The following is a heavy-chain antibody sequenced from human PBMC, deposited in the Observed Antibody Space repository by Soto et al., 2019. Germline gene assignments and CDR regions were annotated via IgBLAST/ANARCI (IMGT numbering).Heavy chain of an antibody. Sequence: PGESLKISCKGSGYSFTSYWIGWVRQMPGKGLEWMGIIYPGDSDTRYSPSFQGQVTISADKSISTAYLQWSSLKASDTAMYYCARQPVAAKGLYYYYYMDVWGKGTTVTVSS. J-gene: IGHJ6*03. CDR2: IYPGDSDT. V-gene: IGHV5-51*01. CDR1: GYSFTSYW. D-gene: IGHD2-15*01. CDR3: ARQPVAAKGLYYYYYMDV.